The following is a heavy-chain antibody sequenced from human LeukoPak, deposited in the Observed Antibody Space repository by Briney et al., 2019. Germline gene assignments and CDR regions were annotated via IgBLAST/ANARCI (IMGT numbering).Heavy chain of an antibody. V-gene: IGHV3-23*01. CDR2: ITHSGGDT. D-gene: IGHD5-12*01. CDR3: ARAGAGYVLNAFDI. CDR1: GFTFSRNA. Sequence: GGSLRLSCAASGFTFSRNAMSWVRQAPGKGLEWVSAITHSGGDTYYADSVKGRFTISRDNSKNTLYLQINSLRAEDTAVYYCARAGAGYVLNAFDIWGQGTMVTVSS. J-gene: IGHJ3*02.